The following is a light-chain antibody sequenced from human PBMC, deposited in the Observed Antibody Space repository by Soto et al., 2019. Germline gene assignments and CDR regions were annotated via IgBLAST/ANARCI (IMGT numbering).Light chain of an antibody. CDR3: QQYNTWLWT. Sequence: EVVMTQSPATLSVSPGERATLSCRASQSVNANLAWYQQKPGQAPRLLIHGASNRATGIPARFSGSGFGTESILTISSVQSEDFAVYYCQQYNTWLWTFGQGTKVEI. J-gene: IGKJ1*01. V-gene: IGKV3-15*01. CDR1: QSVNAN. CDR2: GAS.